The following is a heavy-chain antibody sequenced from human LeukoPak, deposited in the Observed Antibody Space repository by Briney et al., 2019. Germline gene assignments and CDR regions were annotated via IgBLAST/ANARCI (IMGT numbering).Heavy chain of an antibody. CDR2: INPNSGGT. CDR3: AKGVDGAWHRFDY. Sequence: ASVKVSCTASGYTFTGYYMHWVRQAPGQGLEWMGWINPNSGGTNYAQKFQGRVTMTRDTSISTAYMELSRLRSDDTAVYYCAKGVDGAWHRFDYWGQGTLVAVSS. D-gene: IGHD4/OR15-4a*01. CDR1: GYTFTGYY. V-gene: IGHV1-2*02. J-gene: IGHJ4*02.